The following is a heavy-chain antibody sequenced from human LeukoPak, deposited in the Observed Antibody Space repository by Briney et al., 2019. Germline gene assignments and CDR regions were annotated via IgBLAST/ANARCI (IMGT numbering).Heavy chain of an antibody. D-gene: IGHD3-10*02. CDR3: ARYGVFGDTPRGHFDY. Sequence: GGSLRLSCEASGFSFSNYAMTWVRQAPGKGLEWVSAISGSGTRVYYADSVRGRFTISRDKSKNALYLQLNSLRAEDTAVYYCARYGVFGDTPRGHFDYWGQGTLVTVSA. J-gene: IGHJ4*02. V-gene: IGHV3-23*01. CDR2: ISGSGTRV. CDR1: GFSFSNYA.